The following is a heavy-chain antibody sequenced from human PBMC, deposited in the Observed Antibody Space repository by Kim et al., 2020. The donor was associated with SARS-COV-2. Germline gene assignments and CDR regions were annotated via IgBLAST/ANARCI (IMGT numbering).Heavy chain of an antibody. V-gene: IGHV7-4-1*02. D-gene: IGHD6-13*01. CDR3: ARGDIAAAGTGTFDY. Sequence: QGFTGRFVFSLDTSVSTAYLQISSLKAEDTAVYYCARGDIAAAGTGTFDYWGQGTLVTVSS. J-gene: IGHJ4*02.